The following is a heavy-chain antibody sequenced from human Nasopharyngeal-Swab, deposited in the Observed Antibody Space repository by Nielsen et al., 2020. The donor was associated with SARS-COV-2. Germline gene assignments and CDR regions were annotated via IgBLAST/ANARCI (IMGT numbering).Heavy chain of an antibody. J-gene: IGHJ4*02. CDR2: IWYDGSNK. CDR3: ARDIGAWLRELRY. D-gene: IGHD3-10*01. Sequence: GESLKISCAASGFTFSSYGMHWVRQAPGKGLEWVAVIWYDGSNKYYADSVKGRFTISRDNSKNTLYLQMNSLRAEDTAVYYCARDIGAWLRELRYWGQGTLVTVSS. V-gene: IGHV3-33*01. CDR1: GFTFSSYG.